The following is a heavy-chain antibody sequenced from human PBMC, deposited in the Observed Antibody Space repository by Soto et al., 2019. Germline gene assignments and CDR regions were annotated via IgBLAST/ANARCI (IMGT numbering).Heavy chain of an antibody. J-gene: IGHJ5*02. CDR2: INAGNGNT. Sequence: ASVKVSCKASGYTFTSYAMHWVRQAPGQRLEWMGWINAGNGNTNYAQKLQGRVTMTTDTSTSTAYMELRSLRSDDTAVYYCARVAITMVRGIRTPGWFDPWGQGTLVTVSS. V-gene: IGHV1-3*01. CDR1: GYTFTSYA. D-gene: IGHD3-10*01. CDR3: ARVAITMVRGIRTPGWFDP.